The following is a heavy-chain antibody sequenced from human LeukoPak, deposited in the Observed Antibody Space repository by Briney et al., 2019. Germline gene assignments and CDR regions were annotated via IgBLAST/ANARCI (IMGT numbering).Heavy chain of an antibody. CDR2: ISRSGGTT. D-gene: IGHD5-12*01. CDR1: GFTFTNYA. CDR3: AKDPGGWVDY. J-gene: IGHJ4*02. Sequence: PGGSLRLSCAASGFTFTNYAMNWVRQAPGKGLEWVSAISRSGGTTYYAGSVKGRFTISRDTSKYTLYLQMNSLRAEDTAVYFCAKDPGGWVDYWGQGTLVTVSS. V-gene: IGHV3-23*01.